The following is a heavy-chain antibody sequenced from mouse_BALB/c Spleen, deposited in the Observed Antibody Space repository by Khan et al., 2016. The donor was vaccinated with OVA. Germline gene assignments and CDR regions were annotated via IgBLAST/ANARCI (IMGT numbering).Heavy chain of an antibody. CDR1: GFSLTGYG. CDR3: AREIYYDDAYYYAMDD. D-gene: IGHD2-4*01. J-gene: IGHJ4*01. V-gene: IGHV2-6-7*01. CDR2: IWGDGST. Sequence: VQLQESGPGLVAPSQSLSITCTVSGFSLTGYGVNWVRQPPGKGLEWLGMIWGDGSTDYNSALKSRLSISKDNSKSQVFLKMNSLQTDDTARYYCAREIYYDDAYYYAMDDWGQGTSGTVSS.